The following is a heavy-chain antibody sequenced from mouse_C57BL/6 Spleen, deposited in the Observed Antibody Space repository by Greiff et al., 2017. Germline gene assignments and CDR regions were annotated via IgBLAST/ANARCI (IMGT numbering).Heavy chain of an antibody. J-gene: IGHJ2*01. V-gene: IGHV1-42*01. CDR1: GYSFTGYY. CDR2: INPSTGGT. CDR3: ANPYDGY. Sequence: EVQLQQSGPELVKPGASVKISCKASGYSFTGYYMNWVKQSPEKSLEWIGEINPSTGGTTYNQKFKAKDTLTVDKSSSTAYMQLKSLTSEDSAVYYCANPYDGYWGQGTTLTVSS. D-gene: IGHD2-3*01.